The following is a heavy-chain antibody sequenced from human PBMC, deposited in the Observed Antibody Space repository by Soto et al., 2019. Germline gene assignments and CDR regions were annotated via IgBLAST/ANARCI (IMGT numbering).Heavy chain of an antibody. CDR3: AREVWGLHLDQYFDY. J-gene: IGHJ4*02. V-gene: IGHV3-66*01. CDR1: GFTVSSNY. CDR2: IYSGGRT. D-gene: IGHD1-1*01. Sequence: PGGSLRLSCAASGFTVSSNYMSWVRQAPGKGLEWVSVIYSGGRTYYADSVKGRFTISRDNSKNTLYLQMNSLRGEDTAVYYCAREVWGLHLDQYFDYWGLGTLVTVSS.